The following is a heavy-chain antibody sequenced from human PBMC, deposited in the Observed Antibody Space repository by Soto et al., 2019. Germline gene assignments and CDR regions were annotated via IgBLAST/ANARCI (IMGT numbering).Heavy chain of an antibody. D-gene: IGHD6-13*01. CDR2: ISGSGSTT. Sequence: GSLLLSCAASGFTFSDCYMSWFRQAPGKGLEWVAYISGSGSTTHVADSVKGRFTISRDNAKSSVYLQMNSLRAEDTDAYYCARVGSIEAAGTPDYWGQGTLVTVYS. CDR3: ARVGSIEAAGTPDY. V-gene: IGHV3-11*01. CDR1: GFTFSDCY. J-gene: IGHJ4*02.